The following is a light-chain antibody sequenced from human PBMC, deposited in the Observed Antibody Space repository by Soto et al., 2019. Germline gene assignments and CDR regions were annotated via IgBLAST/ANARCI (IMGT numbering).Light chain of an antibody. CDR2: AYS. CDR1: SSNIGAGYD. V-gene: IGLV1-40*01. Sequence: QSVLTQPPSVSGALGQRVTISCTGSSSNIGAGYDVHWYQQLPGTAPKFLIYAYSNRPSGVPDRFSGSKSGTSASLTITGLKAEDEADYYCQSYDSTLRGWVFGGGTKLTVL. CDR3: QSYDSTLRGWV. J-gene: IGLJ3*02.